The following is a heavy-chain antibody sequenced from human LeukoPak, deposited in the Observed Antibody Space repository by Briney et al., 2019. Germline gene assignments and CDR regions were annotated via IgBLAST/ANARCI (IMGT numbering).Heavy chain of an antibody. Sequence: PSETLNLTCAVFDDSIYSNKWWSWVRQPPGKGLEWIGEISQTGTTYYDPSLKSRTTISIDRSKNHFSLTLTSATAADTAVYFCASHMAVAGTRGFDDWGPGTLVTVSS. CDR3: ASHMAVAGTRGFDD. D-gene: IGHD6-19*01. CDR2: ISQTGTT. J-gene: IGHJ4*02. V-gene: IGHV4-4*02. CDR1: DDSIYSNKW.